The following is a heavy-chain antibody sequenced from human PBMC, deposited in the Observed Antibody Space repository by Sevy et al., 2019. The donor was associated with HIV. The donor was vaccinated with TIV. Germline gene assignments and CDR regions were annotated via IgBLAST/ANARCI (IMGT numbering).Heavy chain of an antibody. D-gene: IGHD2-2*01. CDR3: ARGIRYCSSTSCLNWFDP. V-gene: IGHV5-51*01. Sequence: GESLKISCKGSGYSFTSYWIGWVRQMPGKGLEWMGIIYPGDSDTRYSPSFQGQVTISADKSISTAYLQWSSLKASDTAMYYCARGIRYCSSTSCLNWFDPWGRGTLVTVSS. CDR2: IYPGDSDT. J-gene: IGHJ5*02. CDR1: GYSFTSYW.